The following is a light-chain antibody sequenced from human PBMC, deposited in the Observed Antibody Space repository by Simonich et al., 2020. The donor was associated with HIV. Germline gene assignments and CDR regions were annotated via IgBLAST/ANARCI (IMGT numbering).Light chain of an antibody. CDR3: QQYYTIPYT. CDR1: QSVLYSSNTKNY. CDR2: WAS. Sequence: DIVMTQSPDSLAVSLGERATINCKSSQSVLYSSNTKNYLAWYQQKPGQHPKLLIYWASTRESGVPDRVSGSGSGTDFTLPISSLQAEDVAVYYCQQYYTIPYTFGQGTKLEIK. J-gene: IGKJ2*01. V-gene: IGKV4-1*01.